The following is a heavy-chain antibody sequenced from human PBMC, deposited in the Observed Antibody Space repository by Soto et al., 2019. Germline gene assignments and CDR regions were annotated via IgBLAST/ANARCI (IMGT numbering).Heavy chain of an antibody. V-gene: IGHV1-8*01. CDR3: ARVPSSGWYNWFDP. CDR1: GYTFTSYD. Sequence: GASVKVSCKASGYTFTSYDINWVRQATGQGLEWMGWMNPNSGNTGYAQKFQGRVTMTRNTSISTAYMELSSLRSEDTAVYYCARVPSSGWYNWFDPWGQGTLVTVSS. D-gene: IGHD6-19*01. J-gene: IGHJ5*02. CDR2: MNPNSGNT.